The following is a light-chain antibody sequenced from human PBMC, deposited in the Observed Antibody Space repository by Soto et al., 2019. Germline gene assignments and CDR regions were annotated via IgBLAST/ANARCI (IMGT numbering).Light chain of an antibody. CDR2: TND. V-gene: IGLV1-44*01. CDR1: SSNIGINT. CDR3: ASWDDSLKVWV. J-gene: IGLJ3*02. Sequence: QSVLTQPPAASGTPGQRVTISCSGSSSNIGINTVNWYQQLPGTAPRLLIYTNDRRPSRVPDRFTGSRSGTSASLAISGLQPEDEADYYWASWDDSLKVWVFGGGTKLTVL.